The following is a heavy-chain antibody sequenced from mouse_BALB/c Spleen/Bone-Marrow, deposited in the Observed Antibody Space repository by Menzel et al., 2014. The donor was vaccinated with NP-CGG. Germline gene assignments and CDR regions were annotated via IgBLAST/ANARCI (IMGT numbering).Heavy chain of an antibody. CDR2: INPYNGDT. V-gene: IGHV1-20*02. D-gene: IGHD1-1*01. Sequence: VQLQQSGPELVKPGASVKISCKASGYSFTGYFMNWVMPSHGKSLEWIGRINPYNGDTFYNQKFKGKATLTVDKSSSTAHMELRNLASEDSAVYYCARVTTDWYFDVWGAGTTVTVSS. J-gene: IGHJ1*01. CDR3: ARVTTDWYFDV. CDR1: GYSFTGYF.